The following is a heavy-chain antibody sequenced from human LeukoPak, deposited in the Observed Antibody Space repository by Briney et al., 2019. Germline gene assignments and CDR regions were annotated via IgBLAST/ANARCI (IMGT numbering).Heavy chain of an antibody. CDR3: ARVGVEMATIYAFDI. V-gene: IGHV1-2*02. J-gene: IGHJ3*02. CDR1: GYTFTGYY. Sequence: GASVKVSYKASGYTFTGYYMHWVRQAPGQGLEWMGWINPNSGGTNYAQKFQGRVTMTRDTSISTAYMELSRLRSDDTAVYYCARVGVEMATIYAFDIWGQGTMVTVSS. D-gene: IGHD5-24*01. CDR2: INPNSGGT.